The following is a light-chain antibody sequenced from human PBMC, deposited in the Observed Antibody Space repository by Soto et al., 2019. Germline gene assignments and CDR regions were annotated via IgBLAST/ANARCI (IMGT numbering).Light chain of an antibody. CDR3: QEYNTWPWT. J-gene: IGKJ1*01. CDR2: GAS. Sequence: ETLLTQSPATLSVSPGVRATLSCRSSQSVNNTLAWYQQKLGQAPRVLIYGASTRATGIPARFTGSGSRTEFILTITSLQSEDSAVYYCQEYNTWPWTFGQGTKVDI. CDR1: QSVNNT. V-gene: IGKV3-15*01.